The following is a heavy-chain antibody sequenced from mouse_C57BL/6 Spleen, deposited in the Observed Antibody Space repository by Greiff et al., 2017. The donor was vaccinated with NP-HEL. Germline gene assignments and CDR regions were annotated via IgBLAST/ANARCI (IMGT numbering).Heavy chain of an antibody. CDR3: AKKGYYYGSSRGYFDV. CDR2: IWRGGST. V-gene: IGHV2-5*01. Sequence: QVQLQQSGPGLVQPSQSLSITCTVSGFSLSSYGVHWVRQSPGKGLEWLGVIWRGGSTDYNAAFMSRLSITKDNSKSQVFFKMNSLQADDTAIYYCAKKGYYYGSSRGYFDVWGTGTTVTVSS. CDR1: GFSLSSYG. J-gene: IGHJ1*03. D-gene: IGHD1-1*01.